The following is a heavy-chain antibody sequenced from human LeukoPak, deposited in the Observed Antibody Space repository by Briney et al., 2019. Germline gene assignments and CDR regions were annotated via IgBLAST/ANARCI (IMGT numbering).Heavy chain of an antibody. CDR2: ISGSGGSS. D-gene: IGHD2-2*01. Sequence: GGSLRLSCAASGFTFSSYAMSWVRQAPGKGLEWVSAISGSGGSSHYADSVKGRFTISRDNSRNTQYVQMNSLRAEDTAVYYCAKDRAYCSSTSCYDAFDIWGQGTMVTVSS. CDR1: GFTFSSYA. CDR3: AKDRAYCSSTSCYDAFDI. V-gene: IGHV3-23*01. J-gene: IGHJ3*02.